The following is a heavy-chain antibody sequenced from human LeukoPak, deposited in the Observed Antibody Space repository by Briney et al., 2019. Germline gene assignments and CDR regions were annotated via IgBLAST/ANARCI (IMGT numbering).Heavy chain of an antibody. CDR1: GYTFTSYY. V-gene: IGHV1-46*01. D-gene: IGHD3-22*01. J-gene: IGHJ4*02. CDR2: INPSGGST. Sequence: ASLKVSCKASGYTFTSYYMHWVRQSPGQGLEWMGIINPSGGSTSYAEWFQGRVTMARDTSTSTDYMELSSLRSEDTAVYYCARDGLTMITSYFDYWGQGTLVTVSS. CDR3: ARDGLTMITSYFDY.